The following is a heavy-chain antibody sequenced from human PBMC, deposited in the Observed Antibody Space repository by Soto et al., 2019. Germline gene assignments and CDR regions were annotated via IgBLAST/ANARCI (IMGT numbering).Heavy chain of an antibody. Sequence: SGPMRVNPTQVLALTCTFSGFPLSTSGVGVGWIRQPPGKALEWLALIYWDDDKRYSPSLKSRLTITKDTSKNQVVLTMTNMDPVDTATYYCAHSLIGYYYDSSGSNWFDPWGQGTLVTVSS. CDR1: GFPLSTSGVG. J-gene: IGHJ5*02. CDR2: IYWDDDK. V-gene: IGHV2-5*02. CDR3: AHSLIGYYYDSSGSNWFDP. D-gene: IGHD3-22*01.